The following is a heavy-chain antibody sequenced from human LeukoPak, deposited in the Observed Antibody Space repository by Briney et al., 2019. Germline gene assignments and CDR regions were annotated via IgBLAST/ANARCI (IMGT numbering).Heavy chain of an antibody. V-gene: IGHV4-4*07. CDR1: GFTFSSYA. CDR3: ARGGNYNWFDP. J-gene: IGHJ5*02. Sequence: GSLRLSCAASGFTFSSYAMSWIRQPAGKGLEWIGRIYTSGSTNYNPSLKSRVTMSVDTSKNQFSLKLSSVTAADTAVYYCARGGNYNWFDPWGQGTLVTVSS. CDR2: IYTSGST. D-gene: IGHD3-10*01.